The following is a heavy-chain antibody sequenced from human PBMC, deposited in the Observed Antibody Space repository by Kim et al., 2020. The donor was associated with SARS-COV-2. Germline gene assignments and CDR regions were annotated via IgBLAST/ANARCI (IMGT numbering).Heavy chain of an antibody. Sequence: GGSLRLSCAASGFTFGDYAMHWVRQAPGKGLEWVSGISWNSGSIGYADSVKGRFTISRDNAKNSLYLQMNSLRAEDTAVYYCASGSCYAGAGYCGQGTLGSVSS. V-gene: IGHV3-9*01. D-gene: IGHD3-22*01. CDR1: GFTFGDYA. CDR2: ISWNSGSI. CDR3: ASGSCYAGAGY. J-gene: IGHJ4*02.